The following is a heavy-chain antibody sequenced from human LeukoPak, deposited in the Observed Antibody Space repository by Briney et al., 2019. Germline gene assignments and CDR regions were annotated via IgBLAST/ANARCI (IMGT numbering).Heavy chain of an antibody. CDR1: GFIFSTHD. CDR2: IRHDGTYK. CDR3: AKPSGSGVDY. Sequence: PGGSLRLSCGASGFIFSTHDMHWVRQAPGKGLEWVAFIRHDGTYKYYAESVKGRFTISRDNSKNTSYLQMNSLRREDTAVYYCAKPSGSGVDYWGQGTRVTVSS. D-gene: IGHD1-26*01. J-gene: IGHJ4*02. V-gene: IGHV3-30*02.